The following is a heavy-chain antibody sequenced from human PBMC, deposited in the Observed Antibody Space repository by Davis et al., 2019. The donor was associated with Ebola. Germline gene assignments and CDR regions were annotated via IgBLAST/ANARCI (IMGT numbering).Heavy chain of an antibody. D-gene: IGHD2-2*02. CDR2: IIPILDIA. Sequence: SVKVSCKASGGTFSSYAISWVRQAPGQGLEWMGRIIPILDIANYAQKFQGRVTITADKSTSTAYMELSSLRSEDTAVYYCARDRIVVVPAAIDYYYYGMDVWGQGTTVTVSS. J-gene: IGHJ6*02. CDR1: GGTFSSYA. CDR3: ARDRIVVVPAAIDYYYYGMDV. V-gene: IGHV1-69*04.